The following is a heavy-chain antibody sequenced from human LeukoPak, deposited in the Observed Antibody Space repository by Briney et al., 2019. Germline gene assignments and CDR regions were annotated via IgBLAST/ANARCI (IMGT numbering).Heavy chain of an antibody. J-gene: IGHJ4*02. CDR3: ARGWLQSGFDY. V-gene: IGHV3-7*04. Sequence: GGSLRLSCEASGFSFSNYWMSWVRQAPGKGLEWVANIKQDGSEIYYVDSVRGRFTISRDNAKNSLYLQMNSLRAEDTAVYYCARGWLQSGFDYWAQGTLVTVSS. CDR2: IKQDGSEI. D-gene: IGHD5-24*01. CDR1: GFSFSNYW.